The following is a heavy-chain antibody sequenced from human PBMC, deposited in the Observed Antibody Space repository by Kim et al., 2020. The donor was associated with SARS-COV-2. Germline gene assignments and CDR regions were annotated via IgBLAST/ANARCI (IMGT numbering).Heavy chain of an antibody. CDR3: ARDRRDTYYYSSGSYSLDY. D-gene: IGHD3-10*01. J-gene: IGHJ4*02. CDR2: IRSSGST. Sequence: SETLSLTCTVSGGSISSSGYYWGWIRQPPGKGPEWIGSIRSSGSTDYNPSLKSRDTISVDTSKNQFSLELSSVTAANTAVYYCARDRRDTYYYSSGSYSLDYWGQGTLVTVSS. V-gene: IGHV4-39*07. CDR1: GGSISSSGYY.